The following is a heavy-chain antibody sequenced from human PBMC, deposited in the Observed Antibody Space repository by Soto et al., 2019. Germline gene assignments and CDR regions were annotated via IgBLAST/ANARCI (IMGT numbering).Heavy chain of an antibody. CDR2: INHSGST. CDR3: ARELGGIYGSGSYYSP. Sequence: ASETLSLTCAVYGGSFSGYYWSWIRQPPGKGLEWIGEINHSGSTNYNPSLKSRVTISVDTSKNQFSLKLSSVTAADTAVYYCARELGGIYGSGSYYSPWGQGTLVTVS. V-gene: IGHV4-34*01. CDR1: GGSFSGYY. J-gene: IGHJ5*02. D-gene: IGHD3-10*01.